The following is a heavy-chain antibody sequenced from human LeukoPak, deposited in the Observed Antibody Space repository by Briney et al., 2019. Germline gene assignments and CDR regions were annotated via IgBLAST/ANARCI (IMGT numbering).Heavy chain of an antibody. CDR1: GYSISSDKY. CDR2: IYRTGST. CDR3: ARSHSGWQGHNNWFDP. D-gene: IGHD6-19*01. V-gene: IGHV4-38-2*01. Sequence: SETLSLTCEVSGYSISSDKYWGWIRQPPGKGLEWLGTIYRTGSTFYNPSLKSRVSISVYTSKNQFSLRFTSVTAADTAVYYCARSHSGWQGHNNWFDPWGQGTLVTVSS. J-gene: IGHJ5*02.